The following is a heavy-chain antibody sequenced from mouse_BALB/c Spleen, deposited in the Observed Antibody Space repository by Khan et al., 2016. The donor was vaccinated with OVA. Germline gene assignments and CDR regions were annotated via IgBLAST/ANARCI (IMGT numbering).Heavy chain of an antibody. CDR3: ASIDGNYFDD. V-gene: IGHV1-87*01. D-gene: IGHD1-1*01. Sequence: QVQLQQSGAELARPGASVKLSCKASGYTFSNYWMQWVKQRPGQGLEWIGSIYHGDGDTKYTQKFKGRATLTADKSSSTAYMQLSSLASEDSAVYYFASIDGNYFDDWGQGTTLKVSA. CDR2: IYHGDGDT. J-gene: IGHJ2*01. CDR1: GYTFSNYW.